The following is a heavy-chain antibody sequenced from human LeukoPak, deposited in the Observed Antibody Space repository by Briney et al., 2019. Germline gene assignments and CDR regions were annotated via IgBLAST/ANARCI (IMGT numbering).Heavy chain of an antibody. CDR1: GFTFSSYE. CDR3: ARGNPDTATDAFDI. V-gene: IGHV3-48*03. Sequence: GGSLRLSCAASGFTFSSYEMNWVRQAPGKGLEWVSYISSSGSTIYYADSVKGRFTISRDNAKNSLYLQMNSLRAEDTAVYYCARGNPDTATDAFDIWGQGTMVTVSS. D-gene: IGHD5-18*01. CDR2: ISSSGSTI. J-gene: IGHJ3*02.